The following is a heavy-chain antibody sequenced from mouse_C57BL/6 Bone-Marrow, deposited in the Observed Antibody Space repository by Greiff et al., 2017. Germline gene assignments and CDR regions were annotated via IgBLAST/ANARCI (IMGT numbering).Heavy chain of an antibody. V-gene: IGHV14-4*01. CDR2: IDPENGDT. Sequence: DVKLVESGAELVRPGASVKLSCTASGFNIKDDYMHWVKQRPEQGLEWIGWIDPENGDTEYASKFQGKATITADTSSHTAYLQLSSLTSEDTAVYYCTPYGNYMFAYWGQGTLVTVSA. J-gene: IGHJ3*01. CDR3: TPYGNYMFAY. CDR1: GFNIKDDY. D-gene: IGHD2-1*01.